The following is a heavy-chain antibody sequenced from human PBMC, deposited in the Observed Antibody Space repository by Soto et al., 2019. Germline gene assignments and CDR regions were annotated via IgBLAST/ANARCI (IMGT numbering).Heavy chain of an antibody. D-gene: IGHD7-27*01. J-gene: IGHJ6*03. V-gene: IGHV3-7*01. CDR3: ASGDDYSYFFDV. CDR2: IKQDGSEK. Sequence: GGSLRLACAASGFTFSSYWMSWVRQAPGKGLEWVANIKQDGSEKYYVDSVKGRFTISRDNAKNSLYLQMNSLRAEDTAVYYCASGDDYSYFFDVCGKGTTVTVSS. CDR1: GFTFSSYW.